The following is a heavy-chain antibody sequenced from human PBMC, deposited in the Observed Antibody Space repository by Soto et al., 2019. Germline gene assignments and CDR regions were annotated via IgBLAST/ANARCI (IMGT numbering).Heavy chain of an antibody. V-gene: IGHV5-51*01. CDR2: IYAGDSRT. CDR1: GYSLTSYW. D-gene: IGHD4-17*01. J-gene: IGHJ3*01. Sequence: PGESLKISCKGSGYSLTSYWISWVRQVPGKGLEWMGIIYAGDSRTKYSPSFQGQVIISGDKSISTAYLQWSSLTASDTAMYYCTRDLDYGGNSDSIQAWGQGTMVTVSS. CDR3: TRDLDYGGNSDSIQA.